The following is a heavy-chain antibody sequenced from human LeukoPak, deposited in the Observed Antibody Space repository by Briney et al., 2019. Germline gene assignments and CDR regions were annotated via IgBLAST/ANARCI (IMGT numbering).Heavy chain of an antibody. J-gene: IGHJ4*02. Sequence: GGSLRLSCAASGFIFSSYWMNWVRQTPGKWLEWVANIKQDGGEKHYVDSVEGRFTISRDNAKNSLYLQMNSLRAEDTAVYYCARGDWLDYWGQGTLVTAPS. D-gene: IGHD3/OR15-3a*01. V-gene: IGHV3-7*01. CDR1: GFIFSSYW. CDR3: ARGDWLDY. CDR2: IKQDGGEK.